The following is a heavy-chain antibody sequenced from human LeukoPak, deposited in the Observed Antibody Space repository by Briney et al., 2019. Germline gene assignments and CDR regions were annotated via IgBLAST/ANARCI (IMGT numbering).Heavy chain of an antibody. CDR1: GGSISSSSYY. V-gene: IGHV4-39*07. CDR3: ARSGSGYLRYYFDH. Sequence: PSETLSLTCTVSGGSISSSSYYWGWIRQPPGKGLEWIGSMYSSGSTYYNPSLKSRVTISVDTSKNQFSLKLSSVTAADTAVYYCARSGSGYLRYYFDHWGQGTLVTVSS. J-gene: IGHJ4*02. CDR2: MYSSGST. D-gene: IGHD5-12*01.